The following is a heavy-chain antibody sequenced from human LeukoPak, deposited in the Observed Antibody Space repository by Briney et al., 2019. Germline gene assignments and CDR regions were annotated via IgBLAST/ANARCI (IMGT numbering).Heavy chain of an antibody. CDR2: MYFSGST. J-gene: IGHJ6*03. CDR3: ARDWYYGTGSYMDV. Sequence: SETLSLTCTVSGGSISSYYWSWIRQPPGKGLEWIGRMYFSGSTYYNPSLKSRLTISLDTSKNQFSLNLRSVTAADTAVYYCARDWYYGTGSYMDVWGKGTTVTVSS. V-gene: IGHV4-59*12. D-gene: IGHD3-10*01. CDR1: GGSISSYY.